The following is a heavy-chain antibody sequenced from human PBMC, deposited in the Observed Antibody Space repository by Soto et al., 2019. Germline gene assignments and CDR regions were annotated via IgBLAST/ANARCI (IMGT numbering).Heavy chain of an antibody. D-gene: IGHD3-3*01. CDR2: IRGFSPYT. CDR3: ARDRGYDAHDYYYNAMDA. CDR1: GFTFRTYT. V-gene: IGHV3-21*01. Sequence: PGGSLRLSCISSGFTFRTYTMNWVRQAPGKGLEWVSGIRGFSPYTFYAESVKGRFTISRDNAKNSLYLQMNSLRAEDTAVYYCARDRGYDAHDYYYNAMDAWAKGTTVTAPQ. J-gene: IGHJ6*04.